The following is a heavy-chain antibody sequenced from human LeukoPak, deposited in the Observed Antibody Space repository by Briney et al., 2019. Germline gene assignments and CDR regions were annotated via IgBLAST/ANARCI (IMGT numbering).Heavy chain of an antibody. V-gene: IGHV3-66*01. CDR3: AKDTIFAVDPFDY. CDR1: GFTVSSNY. J-gene: IGHJ4*02. D-gene: IGHD3-3*01. Sequence: GGSLRLSCAASGFTVSSNYMSWVRQAPGKGLEWVSVIYSGGSTYYADSVKGRFTISRDNSKNALYLQMNNLRPEDSAVYYCAKDTIFAVDPFDYWGQGTLVSVSS. CDR2: IYSGGST.